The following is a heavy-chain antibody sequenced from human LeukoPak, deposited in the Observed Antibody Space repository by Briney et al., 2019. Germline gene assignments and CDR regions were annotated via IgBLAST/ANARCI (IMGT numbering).Heavy chain of an antibody. V-gene: IGHV1-69*06. J-gene: IGHJ6*03. CDR1: GGTINDYA. Sequence: SVKVSCKPSGGTINDYAVYWVRQAPGQGLERMARFIPIFGTVNYAQNFQDRLTISADKSTNTAHMELSSLRFDDTAIYYCAAPPPGYSFSNHYYYMDVWGKGTTVIVSS. CDR2: FIPIFGTV. CDR3: AAPPPGYSFSNHYYYMDV. D-gene: IGHD1-1*01.